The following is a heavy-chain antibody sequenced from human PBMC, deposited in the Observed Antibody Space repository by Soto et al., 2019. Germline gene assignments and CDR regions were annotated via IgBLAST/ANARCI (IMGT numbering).Heavy chain of an antibody. D-gene: IGHD6-19*01. CDR3: ARDARIAVAGTDYYFDY. CDR2: IWYDGSNK. CDR1: GFTFSSYG. Sequence: QVQLVESGGGVVQPGRSLRLSCAASGFTFSSYGMHWVRQAPGKGLEWVAVIWYDGSNKYYADSVKGRFTISRDNSKNTLYLQMNSLRAEDTAVHYCARDARIAVAGTDYYFDYWGQGTLVTVSS. J-gene: IGHJ4*02. V-gene: IGHV3-33*01.